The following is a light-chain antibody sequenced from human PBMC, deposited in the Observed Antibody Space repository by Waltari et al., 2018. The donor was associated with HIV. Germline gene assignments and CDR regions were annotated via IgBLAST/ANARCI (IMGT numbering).Light chain of an antibody. CDR1: NSTIGTHYV. J-gene: IGLJ2*01. CDR2: NTN. CDR3: QSSDSTLSGSV. V-gene: IGLV1-40*01. Sequence: QSVLTQPPSVSGAPGQRVTLSCTGSNSTIGTHYVPWYQQFPGTAPQLLIYNTNSRPAWVPDRFSGSKAGTSASLAITGLQSEDEADYFCQSSDSTLSGSVFGGGTKLTVL.